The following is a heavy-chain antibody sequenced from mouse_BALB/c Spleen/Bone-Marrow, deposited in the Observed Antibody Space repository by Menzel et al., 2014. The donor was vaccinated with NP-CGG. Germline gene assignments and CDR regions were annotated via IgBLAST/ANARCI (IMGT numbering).Heavy chain of an antibody. CDR3: ARYNEHYAIDY. V-gene: IGHV14-3*02. J-gene: IGHJ4*01. CDR1: GFNIKDTY. CDR2: IDPANGNT. Sequence: VHVKQSGAELVKPGASVKLSCTASGFNIKDTYMHWVKQRPEQGLEWIGRIDPANGNTKYDPKFQGKATITADTSSNTAYLQLSSLTSEDTAVYYCARYNEHYAIDYWGQGTSVTVSS.